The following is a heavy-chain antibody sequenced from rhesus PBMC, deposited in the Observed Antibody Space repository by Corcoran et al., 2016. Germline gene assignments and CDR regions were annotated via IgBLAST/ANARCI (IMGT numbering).Heavy chain of an antibody. V-gene: IGHV4-169*01. J-gene: IGHJ4*01. CDR1: GGSISSSH. Sequence: QLQLQESGPGLVKPSETLSLTCAVSGGSISSSHWSWIRPAPGKGLEWIGYIYGSGSSTNYNPSLKSRVTLSVDTSKNQLSLKLSSVTAADTAVYYCARGGYSYSSDYWGQGVLVTVSS. D-gene: IGHD5-12*01. CDR3: ARGGYSYSSDY. CDR2: IYGSGSST.